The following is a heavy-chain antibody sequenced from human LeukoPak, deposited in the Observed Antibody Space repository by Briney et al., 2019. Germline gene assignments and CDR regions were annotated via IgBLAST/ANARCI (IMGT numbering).Heavy chain of an antibody. CDR2: IRYDGDNK. J-gene: IGHJ4*02. D-gene: IGHD2-15*01. V-gene: IGHV3-30*02. CDR3: ARGSGGSGCDY. CDR1: GFTFSSYG. Sequence: GGSLRLSCVVSGFTFSSYGVHWVRHPPGKGLEWVAFIRYDGDNKYYADSVKGRFTISRDNSKNTLYLQMNSLRVEDTAMYYCARGSGGSGCDYWGQGTLVTVSS.